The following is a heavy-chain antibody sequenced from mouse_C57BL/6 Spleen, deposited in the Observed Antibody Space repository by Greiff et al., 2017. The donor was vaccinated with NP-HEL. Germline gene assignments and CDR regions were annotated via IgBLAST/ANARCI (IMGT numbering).Heavy chain of an antibody. J-gene: IGHJ1*03. CDR3: ARNYYGSSSLDV. D-gene: IGHD1-1*01. CDR2: IDPEDGAT. CDR1: GFNIKDYY. Sequence: VQLQQSGAELVKPGASVKLSCTASGFNIKDYYMHWVKQRTEQGLEWIGRIDPEDGATKYAPKFQGKATITADTSSNTSYLQLSSLTSEDTAVYYCARNYYGSSSLDVWGTGTTVTVSS. V-gene: IGHV14-2*01.